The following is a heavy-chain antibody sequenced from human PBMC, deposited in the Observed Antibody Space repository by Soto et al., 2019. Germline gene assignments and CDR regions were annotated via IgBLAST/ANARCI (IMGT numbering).Heavy chain of an antibody. CDR2: IRSKANSYAT. CDR3: ARVSYGGNLGY. CDR1: GFTFSGSA. J-gene: IGHJ4*02. V-gene: IGHV3-73*01. D-gene: IGHD2-15*01. Sequence: GGSLRLSCEASGFTFSGSAMHWVRQASGKGLEWVGRIRSKANSYATAYAASVKGRFSISRDESKNTAYLQMNSLKTEDTAVYYCARVSYGGNLGYWGQGTLVTVSS.